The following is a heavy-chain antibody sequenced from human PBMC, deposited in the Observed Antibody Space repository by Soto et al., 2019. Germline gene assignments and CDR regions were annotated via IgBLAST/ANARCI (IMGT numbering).Heavy chain of an antibody. J-gene: IGHJ4*02. D-gene: IGHD3-16*01. CDR2: ISAYNGNT. Sequence: QVQLVQSGAEVKKPGASVKVSCKASGYTFTSYGISWVRQAPGQGLEWMGWISAYNGNTNYAQKLQGRVTMTTDTATSTAYMELRSLRSDDTAVYYCARDLYDYVWGSSVSDYWGQGTLVTVSS. CDR3: ARDLYDYVWGSSVSDY. CDR1: GYTFTSYG. V-gene: IGHV1-18*04.